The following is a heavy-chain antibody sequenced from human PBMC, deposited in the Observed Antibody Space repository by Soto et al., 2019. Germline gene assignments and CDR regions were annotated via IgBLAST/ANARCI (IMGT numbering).Heavy chain of an antibody. V-gene: IGHV3-74*01. CDR3: ARREYARWFLEY. Sequence: GGSLRLSCAASGFTFSSYWMYWVRQVPGKGPVWLSRISNDGTTTNNADFVKGRFTTSRDNAKNTLYLQMNSLRVEDTAVYYCARREYARWFLEYWGRGTLVTVSS. J-gene: IGHJ4*02. CDR2: ISNDGTTT. CDR1: GFTFSSYW. D-gene: IGHD3-9*01.